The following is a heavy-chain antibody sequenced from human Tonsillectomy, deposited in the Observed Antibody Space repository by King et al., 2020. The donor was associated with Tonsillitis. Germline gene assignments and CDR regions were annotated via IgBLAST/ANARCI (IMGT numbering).Heavy chain of an antibody. CDR1: GFTFSNYA. Sequence: VQLVESGGGLVQPGGSLRFSCAASGFTFSNYAMSWVRQAPGKGLEWVSSIGKSGGSTYYADSVKGRFTISRDNSKNTLYLQMSSLRAEDTAVYYCAKAAPFYLNSHVFYSGLGNFQNGGRGTLVPASP. J-gene: IGHJ1*01. D-gene: IGHD3/OR15-3a*01. V-gene: IGHV3-23*04. CDR3: AKAAPFYLNSHVFYSGLGNFQN. CDR2: IGKSGGST.